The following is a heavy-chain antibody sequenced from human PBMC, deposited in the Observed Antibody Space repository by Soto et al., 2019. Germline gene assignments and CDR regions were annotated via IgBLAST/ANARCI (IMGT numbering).Heavy chain of an antibody. J-gene: IGHJ6*02. D-gene: IGHD2-8*01. CDR1: GFTFSSYG. Sequence: QVQLVESGGGVVQPGRSLRLSCAASGFTFSSYGMHWVRQAPGKGLEWVAVISYDGSNKYYADSVKGRFTISRDNSKKALYLQMNSLRAEDTAVYYCAKEYCTNGVCHRGGMDVWGQGTTVTVSS. CDR3: AKEYCTNGVCHRGGMDV. CDR2: ISYDGSNK. V-gene: IGHV3-30*18.